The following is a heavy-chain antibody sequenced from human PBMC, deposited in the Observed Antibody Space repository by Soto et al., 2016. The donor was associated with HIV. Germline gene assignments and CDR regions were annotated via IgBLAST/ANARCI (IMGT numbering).Heavy chain of an antibody. CDR3: ARAFNYYFGSGNYYFDY. CDR1: GYSFTFYG. D-gene: IGHD3-10*01. V-gene: IGHV1-18*01. J-gene: IGHJ4*02. Sequence: QVQLVQSGAEVKKPGASVKVSCKASGYSFTFYGLSWVRQAPGQGLEWMGWISPYNGNTNYAQKLQGRVTMTTDTSTSTAYMELRSLRSDDTAVYYCARAFNYYFGSGNYYFDYWGQGTLVTVSS. CDR2: ISPYNGNT.